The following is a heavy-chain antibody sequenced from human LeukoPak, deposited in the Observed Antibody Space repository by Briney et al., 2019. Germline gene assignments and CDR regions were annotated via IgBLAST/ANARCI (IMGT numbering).Heavy chain of an antibody. CDR3: AKCGNSGCHLIDY. CDR2: ISGRTGST. D-gene: IGHD5-12*01. CDR1: GFTFSTNA. Sequence: PGGSLRLSSAASGFTFSTNAMSWVRQAPGKGLEWVSAISGRTGSTYYSDSVKGRFTISRDNSKSTLYLQMDSLRAEDTAVYYCAKCGNSGCHLIDYWGQGTLVTVSS. J-gene: IGHJ4*02. V-gene: IGHV3-23*01.